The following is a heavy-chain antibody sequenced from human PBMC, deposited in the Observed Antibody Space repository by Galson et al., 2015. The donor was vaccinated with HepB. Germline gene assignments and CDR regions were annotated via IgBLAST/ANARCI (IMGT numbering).Heavy chain of an antibody. J-gene: IGHJ3*02. Sequence: SVKVSCKASGYTFTSYDINWVRQATGQGLEWMGWMNPNSGNTGYAQKFQGRVTMTRNTSISTAYMELSILRSEDTAVYYCARGRLIAAPDGPNLYAFDIWGQGTKVTVSS. V-gene: IGHV1-8*01. CDR3: ARGRLIAAPDGPNLYAFDI. CDR2: MNPNSGNT. CDR1: GYTFTSYD. D-gene: IGHD6-13*01.